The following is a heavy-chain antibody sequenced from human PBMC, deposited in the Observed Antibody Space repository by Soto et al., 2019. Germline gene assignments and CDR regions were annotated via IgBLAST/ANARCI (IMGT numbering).Heavy chain of an antibody. CDR1: GFSLSTSGVG. Sequence: SGPTLVNPTQTLTLTCTFSGFSLSTSGVGVGWIRQPPGKALEWLALIYWNDDKRYSPSLKSRLTITKDTSKNQVVLPMTNMDPVDTATYYCAHLYYYDSSGYYRYAFDIWGQGTMVTVSS. CDR2: IYWNDDK. V-gene: IGHV2-5*01. J-gene: IGHJ3*02. D-gene: IGHD3-22*01. CDR3: AHLYYYDSSGYYRYAFDI.